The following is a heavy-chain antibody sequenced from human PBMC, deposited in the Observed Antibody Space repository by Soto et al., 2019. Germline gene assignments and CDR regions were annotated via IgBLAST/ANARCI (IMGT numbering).Heavy chain of an antibody. V-gene: IGHV5-10-1*01. CDR1: GYTFTTYY. J-gene: IGHJ5*02. CDR2: IDPSDSYT. Sequence: GASLKLSCAASGYTFTTYYITWARQLPGKVLELVGRIDPSDSYTTYNPSFQGHVTISADKSIRTAYLQWSSLRSQDTAVYYCARGAYYYDTSSYYVNYFHPWGQGTLVTVSS. D-gene: IGHD3-22*01. CDR3: ARGAYYYDTSSYYVNYFHP.